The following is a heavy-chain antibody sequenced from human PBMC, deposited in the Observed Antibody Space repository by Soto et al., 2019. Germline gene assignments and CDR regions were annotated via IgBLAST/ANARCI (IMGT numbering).Heavy chain of an antibody. CDR1: GGTFSSYA. V-gene: IGHV1-69*01. D-gene: IGHD3-16*02. Sequence: QVQLVQSGAEVKKPGSSVKVSCKASGGTFSSYAISWVRQAPGQGLEWMGGIIPIFGTANYAQKFQGRVTITADESTSTAYMELSSLRSEDAAVYYCARELMITFGGVIVPDGMDVWGQGTTVTVSS. CDR2: IIPIFGTA. J-gene: IGHJ6*02. CDR3: ARELMITFGGVIVPDGMDV.